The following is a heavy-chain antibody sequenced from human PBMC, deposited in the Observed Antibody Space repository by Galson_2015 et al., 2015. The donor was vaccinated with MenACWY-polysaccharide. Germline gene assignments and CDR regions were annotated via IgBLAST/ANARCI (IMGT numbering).Heavy chain of an antibody. V-gene: IGHV3-23*01. D-gene: IGHD3-16*01. CDR3: GRAPTKGEFPFSGWYIDY. CDR1: GLTLRDYA. CDR2: IATRGDWT. Sequence: SLRLSCAASGLTLRDYAVSWVRQAPGKGLEWVSGIATRGDWTYYTDSVKGRFTIYRDTSKNTVYLQMDSLRDEDTALYYCGRAPTKGEFPFSGWYIDYWGQGSLVTVSS. J-gene: IGHJ4*02.